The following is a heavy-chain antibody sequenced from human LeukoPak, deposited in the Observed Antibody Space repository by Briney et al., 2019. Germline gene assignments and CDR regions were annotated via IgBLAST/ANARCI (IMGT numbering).Heavy chain of an antibody. V-gene: IGHV3-30*18. CDR2: ISYDGSNK. CDR1: GFTFISYY. Sequence: GALRLSCSASGFTFISYYMHWGRQAPGKGLEWVAVISYDGSNKYYADSVRGRFTISRDNSKNTLYLQMNSLRAEDTAVYYCAKDSSMFDYWGQGTLVTVSS. CDR3: AKDSSMFDY. J-gene: IGHJ4*02.